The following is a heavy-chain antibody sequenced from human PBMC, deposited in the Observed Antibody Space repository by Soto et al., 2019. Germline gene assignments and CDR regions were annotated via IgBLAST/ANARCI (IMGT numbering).Heavy chain of an antibody. CDR3: ARWSVPAAIRYFDY. V-gene: IGHV4-34*01. Sequence: QVQLQQWGAGLLKPSETLSLTCAVYGGSFSGYYWSWIRQPPGKGLEWIGEINHSGSTNYNPSLKRRVTISVDTSKNQFSLKLSSVTAADTAVYYCARWSVPAAIRYFDYWGQGTLVTVSS. J-gene: IGHJ4*02. D-gene: IGHD2-2*02. CDR2: INHSGST. CDR1: GGSFSGYY.